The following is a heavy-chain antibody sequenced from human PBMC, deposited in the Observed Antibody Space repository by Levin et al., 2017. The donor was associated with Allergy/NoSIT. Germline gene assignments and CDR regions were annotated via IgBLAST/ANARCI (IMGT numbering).Heavy chain of an antibody. V-gene: IGHV4-61*02. CDR2: IYTSGST. CDR1: GGSISSGSYY. D-gene: IGHD2-21*02. J-gene: IGHJ4*02. CDR3: ARDSSVVVTRMNFDY. Sequence: PSETLSLTCTVSGGSISSGSYYWSWIRQPAGKGLEWIGRIYTSGSTNYNPSLKSRVTISVDTSKNQFSLKLSSVTAADTAVYYCARDSSVVVTRMNFDYWGQGTLVTVSS.